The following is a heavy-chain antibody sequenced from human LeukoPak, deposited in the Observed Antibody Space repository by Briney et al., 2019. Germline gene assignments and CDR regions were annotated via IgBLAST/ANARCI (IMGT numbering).Heavy chain of an antibody. CDR3: ARGTDYYDSSGYYQFFDY. V-gene: IGHV4-39*07. Sequence: PSETLSLTCTVSGGSISSSSYYWGWIRQPPGKGLEWIGSIYYSGSTYYSPSLKSRVTISVDTSKNQFSLKLSSVTAADTAVYYCARGTDYYDSSGYYQFFDYWGQGTLVTVSS. D-gene: IGHD3-22*01. J-gene: IGHJ4*02. CDR1: GGSISSSSYY. CDR2: IYYSGST.